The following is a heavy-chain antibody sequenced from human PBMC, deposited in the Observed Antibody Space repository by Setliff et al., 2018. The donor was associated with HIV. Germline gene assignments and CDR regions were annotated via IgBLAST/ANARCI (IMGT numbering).Heavy chain of an antibody. CDR2: ISSSSSYI. CDR3: ARTRYYDSSGLDY. CDR1: GFTFSSYS. V-gene: IGHV3-21*01. J-gene: IGHJ4*02. D-gene: IGHD3-22*01. Sequence: GESLKISCAASGFTFSSYSMNWVRQAPGKGLEWVSSISSSSSYIYYADSVKGRFTISRDNAKNSLYLQMNSLRAEDTAVYYCARTRYYDSSGLDYWGQGTLVTVSA.